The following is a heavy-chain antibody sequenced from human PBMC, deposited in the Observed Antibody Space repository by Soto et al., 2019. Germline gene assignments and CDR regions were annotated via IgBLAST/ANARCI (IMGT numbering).Heavy chain of an antibody. CDR1: GFTFNSLS. D-gene: IGHD2-21*02. CDR2: ISHDGRVT. CDR3: AREPYGDSPYFDY. J-gene: IGHJ4*02. Sequence: QVQLVESGGGMVQPGTSLRLSCAASGFTFNSLSLHWVRQRPDKGLEWVAVISHDGRVTFYADFVKGRFTVSRDNSKNTIYLQVNSLRAEDTAVYYCAREPYGDSPYFDYWGQGTLVTVSS. V-gene: IGHV3-30*04.